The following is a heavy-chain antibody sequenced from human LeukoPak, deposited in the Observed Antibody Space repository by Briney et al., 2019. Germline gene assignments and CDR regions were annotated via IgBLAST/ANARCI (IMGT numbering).Heavy chain of an antibody. CDR3: AKDRGGRCSRNSCYYED. Sequence: PGRSLRLSCAVSGFTFSNFGMHWVRQASGKGLEWVAVISYDGSNKYYADSVKGRFTISRDNSKNTLYLQMNSLRAEDTAVYYCAKDRGGRCSRNSCYYEDGGQEPLVPVSS. J-gene: IGHJ4*02. V-gene: IGHV3-30*18. CDR1: GFTFSNFG. CDR2: ISYDGSNK. D-gene: IGHD2-2*01.